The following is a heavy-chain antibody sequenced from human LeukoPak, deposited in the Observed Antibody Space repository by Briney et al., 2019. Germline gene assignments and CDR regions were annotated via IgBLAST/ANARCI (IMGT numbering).Heavy chain of an antibody. Sequence: GGTLRLSCAASGFTFSDYGMSWVRQTPGKGLEWVSSISGSGRMTYYADSVKGRFTISRDNAKNSLYLQMNSLRAEDTAVYYCARDRGVSSIDYWGQGTLVTVSS. D-gene: IGHD3-16*01. CDR1: GFTFSDYG. CDR2: ISGSGRMT. J-gene: IGHJ4*02. V-gene: IGHV3-23*01. CDR3: ARDRGVSSIDY.